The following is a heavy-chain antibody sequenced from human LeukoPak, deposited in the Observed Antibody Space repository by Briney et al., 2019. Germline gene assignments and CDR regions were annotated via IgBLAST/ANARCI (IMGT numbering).Heavy chain of an antibody. CDR2: IYYSGST. V-gene: IGHV4-59*08. J-gene: IGHJ4*02. CDR3: ARPIGGRYFDWAY. D-gene: IGHD3-9*01. Sequence: PSETLSLTCTVSGGSIISYYWSWIRQPPGKGLEWIGYIYYSGSTNYNPSLKSRVTISVDTSKNQFSPKLSSVTAADTAVYYCARPIGGRYFDWAYWGQGTLVTVSS. CDR1: GGSIISYY.